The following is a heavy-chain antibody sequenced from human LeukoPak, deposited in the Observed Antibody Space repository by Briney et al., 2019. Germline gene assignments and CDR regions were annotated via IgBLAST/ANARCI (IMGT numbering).Heavy chain of an antibody. V-gene: IGHV3-74*01. Sequence: GGSLRLSCAASGFTFSSYWMHWVRQAPGKRLVWVSRIESDGSTTSYADSVKGRFTISRDNAKNTLYLQMNSLRAEDTAVYYCARGYGSSGNEKIFDYWGQGTLVTVSS. J-gene: IGHJ4*02. CDR3: ARGYGSSGNEKIFDY. CDR1: GFTFSSYW. CDR2: IESDGSTT. D-gene: IGHD6-19*01.